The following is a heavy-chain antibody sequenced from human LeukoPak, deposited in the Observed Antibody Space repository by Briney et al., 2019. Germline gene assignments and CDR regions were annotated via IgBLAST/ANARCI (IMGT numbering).Heavy chain of an antibody. J-gene: IGHJ3*02. V-gene: IGHV3-53*05. CDR1: GFTVSSNY. Sequence: GGSLKLSCAASGFTVSSNYMSWVRQAPGKGLEWVSVIYSGGSTYYADSVKGRFTISRDNSKNTLYLQMNSLRAEDTAVYYCAKGGWLNAFDIWGQGTMVTVSS. CDR2: IYSGGST. CDR3: AKGGWLNAFDI. D-gene: IGHD6-19*01.